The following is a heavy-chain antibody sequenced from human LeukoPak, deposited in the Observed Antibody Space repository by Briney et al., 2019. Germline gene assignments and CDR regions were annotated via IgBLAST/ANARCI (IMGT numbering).Heavy chain of an antibody. CDR1: VYTFTGYY. J-gene: IGHJ4*02. D-gene: IGHD4-17*01. CDR3: ARFDYGDYAFDY. Sequence: GASVKVSCKASVYTFTGYYMHWVRQAPGQGLEWMGWINPNSGGTNYAQKFQGRVTMTRDTSISTAYMELSRLRSDDTAVYYCARFDYGDYAFDYWGQGTLVTVSS. V-gene: IGHV1-2*02. CDR2: INPNSGGT.